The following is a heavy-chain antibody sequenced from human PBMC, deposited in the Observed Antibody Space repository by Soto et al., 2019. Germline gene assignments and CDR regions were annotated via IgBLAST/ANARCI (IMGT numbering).Heavy chain of an antibody. J-gene: IGHJ6*04. CDR2: ISSSSGCI. CDR3: ARDLECSSTSCLPACMDV. CDR1: GFTFSSYS. D-gene: IGHD2-2*01. Sequence: EVQLVESGGGLVKPGGSLRLSCAASGFTFSSYSMNWVRQAPGKGLEWVSSISSSSGCIYYADSVKGRFTISRDNYKNSLYVQMTRLREEDKAVYYCARDLECSSTSCLPACMDVWGEETTVTVSS. V-gene: IGHV3-21*01.